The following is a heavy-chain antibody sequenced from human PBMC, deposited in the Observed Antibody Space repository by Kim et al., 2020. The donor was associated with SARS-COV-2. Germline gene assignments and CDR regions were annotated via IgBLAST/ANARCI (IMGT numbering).Heavy chain of an antibody. Sequence: GGSLRLSCSASGFTFSSYAMHWVRQAPGKGLEYVSAISSNGGSTYYADSVKGRFTISRDNSKNTLYLQMSSLRAEDTAVYYCVKVNTPDYGDWERAFDIWGQGTMVTVSS. CDR3: VKVNTPDYGDWERAFDI. J-gene: IGHJ3*02. CDR1: GFTFSSYA. D-gene: IGHD4-17*01. V-gene: IGHV3-64D*09. CDR2: ISSNGGST.